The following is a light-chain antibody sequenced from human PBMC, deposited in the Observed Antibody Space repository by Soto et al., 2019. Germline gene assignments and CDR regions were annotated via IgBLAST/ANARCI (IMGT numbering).Light chain of an antibody. CDR2: VNS. CDR1: SSNIGAGYN. V-gene: IGLV1-40*01. Sequence: QSVLTQPTSVSGATGQRVTISCTGSSSNIGAGYNVHWYQQLPGTAPKLLIYVNSNRPSGVPDRFSGSKSGTSASLAITGLQAEDEADYYCQSYDSSLSGVVFGGGTKLTVL. J-gene: IGLJ2*01. CDR3: QSYDSSLSGVV.